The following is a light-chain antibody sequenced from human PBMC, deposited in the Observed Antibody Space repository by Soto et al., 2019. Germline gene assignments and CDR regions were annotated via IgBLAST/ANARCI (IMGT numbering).Light chain of an antibody. Sequence: QSVLTQPASVSGSPGQSITISCTGTSSDVGSYNLVSWYQQHPGKAPKLMIFEVNKRPSGVSYRFSGSKSGNTASLTISGLQAEGEADYYCCSYAGSSAPVVFGGGTKLTVL. CDR2: EVN. CDR1: SSDVGSYNL. J-gene: IGLJ2*01. V-gene: IGLV2-23*02. CDR3: CSYAGSSAPVV.